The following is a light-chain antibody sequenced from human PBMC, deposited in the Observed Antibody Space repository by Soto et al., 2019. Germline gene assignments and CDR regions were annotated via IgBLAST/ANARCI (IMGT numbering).Light chain of an antibody. J-gene: IGKJ1*01. Sequence: AIQMTQSPSSLSASVGDRVTITCRASQYISTSLNWYQQKPGNAPNLLIYDASRLQSGVPSRFSGSASGTEFTLTISSLQPDDFATYYCQHYNSYLGTFGQGTKVDIK. CDR1: QYISTS. V-gene: IGKV1-13*02. CDR2: DAS. CDR3: QHYNSYLGT.